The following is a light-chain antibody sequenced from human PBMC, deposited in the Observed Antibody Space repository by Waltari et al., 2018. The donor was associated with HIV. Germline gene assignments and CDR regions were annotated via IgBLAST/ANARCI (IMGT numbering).Light chain of an antibody. CDR3: QVWDSSSDQMV. J-gene: IGLJ2*01. CDR1: NIGSTS. CDR2: ENS. V-gene: IGLV3-21*02. Sequence: SYVLTQPPSVSVAPGQTARLTCGGDNIGSTSVHWYQQRPGQAPVLAVYENSDRSSGIPERFSGSNSGNTATLTISRVAAGDEADYYCQVWDSSSDQMVFGGGTKLTVL.